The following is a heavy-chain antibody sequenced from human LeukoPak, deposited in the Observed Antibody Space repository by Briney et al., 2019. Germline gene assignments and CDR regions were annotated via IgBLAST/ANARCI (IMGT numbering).Heavy chain of an antibody. CDR2: IYHSGSI. Sequence: SETLSLTCAVSGGSISSRNWWSWVRQPPGKGLEWIGEIYHSGSINYNPSPKSRVTISVDKSKNQLSLRLTSVTAAGTAVYYCARDNGAIRAYYYHGMDVWGQGTTVTVSS. V-gene: IGHV4-4*02. CDR1: GGSISSRNW. CDR3: ARDNGAIRAYYYHGMDV. D-gene: IGHD2-8*01. J-gene: IGHJ6*02.